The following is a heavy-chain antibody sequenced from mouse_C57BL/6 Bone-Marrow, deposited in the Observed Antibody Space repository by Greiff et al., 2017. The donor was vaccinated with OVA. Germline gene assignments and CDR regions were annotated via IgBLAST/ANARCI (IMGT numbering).Heavy chain of an antibody. CDR1: GFTFSSYA. D-gene: IGHD1-1*01. Sequence: EVKLVESGGGLVKPGGSLKLSCAASGFTFSSYAMSWVRQTPEKRLEWVATISDGGSYTYYPDNVKGRFTISRDNAKNNLYLQMSHLKSEDTAMYYCARDYGSSYWFDYWGQGTTLTVSS. CDR2: ISDGGSYT. V-gene: IGHV5-4*03. CDR3: ARDYGSSYWFDY. J-gene: IGHJ2*01.